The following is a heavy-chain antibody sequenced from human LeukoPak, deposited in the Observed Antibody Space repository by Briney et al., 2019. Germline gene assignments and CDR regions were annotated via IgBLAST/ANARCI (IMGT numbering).Heavy chain of an antibody. CDR3: ARATYYDDVCGMIDDY. V-gene: IGHV3-21*01. CDR1: RFTFSSYS. CDR2: ISSSSSYI. J-gene: IGHJ4*02. D-gene: IGHD3-16*01. Sequence: GGSLRLSCAASRFTFSSYSMNWVRQAPGKGLEWVSSISSSSSYIYYADSVKGRFTISRDNAKNSLYLQMNSLRAEDTAVYYCARATYYDDVCGMIDDYWGQGTLVTVSS.